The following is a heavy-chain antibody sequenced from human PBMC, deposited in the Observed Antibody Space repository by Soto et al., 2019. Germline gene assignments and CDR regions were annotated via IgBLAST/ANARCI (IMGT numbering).Heavy chain of an antibody. V-gene: IGHV4-59*01. Sequence: QVQLQESGPGLVQPSETLSLTCTVSDGSISTYFWTWIRQPPGKGLEWIGHIYHRGTADYNPSLKSRVAMSVDTSKNQFSLNLTSVTAADTATYYCARGKYCSGGSCERFDPWGQGALVTVSS. CDR2: IYHRGTA. CDR1: DGSISTYF. J-gene: IGHJ5*02. D-gene: IGHD2-15*01. CDR3: ARGKYCSGGSCERFDP.